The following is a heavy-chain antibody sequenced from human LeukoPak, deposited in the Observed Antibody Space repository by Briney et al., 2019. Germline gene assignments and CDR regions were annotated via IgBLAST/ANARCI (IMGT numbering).Heavy chain of an antibody. V-gene: IGHV1-69*01. J-gene: IGHJ3*02. D-gene: IGHD2-2*02. Sequence: SVKVSCKASGGTFSSYAISWVRQAPGQGLEWMGGIIPIFGTANYAQKFQGRVTITADESTSTAYMELSSLRSEDTAVYYCARDLAGYCSSTSCYSGQFHGAFDIWGQGTMVTVSS. CDR2: IIPIFGTA. CDR1: GGTFSSYA. CDR3: ARDLAGYCSSTSCYSGQFHGAFDI.